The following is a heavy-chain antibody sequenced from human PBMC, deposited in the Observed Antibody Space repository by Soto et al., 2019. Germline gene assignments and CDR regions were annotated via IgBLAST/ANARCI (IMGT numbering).Heavy chain of an antibody. J-gene: IGHJ6*02. CDR1: GFPFSSYV. V-gene: IGHV3-30*18. Sequence: SLRLSCAASGFPFSSYVMHWVRQAPGKGLEWVAVISYDGSNKYYADSVKGRFTISRDNSKNTLYLQMNSLRAEDTAVYYCAKDQVTIFGVVTERDYYYYYGMDVWGQGTTVTVSS. D-gene: IGHD3-3*01. CDR3: AKDQVTIFGVVTERDYYYYYGMDV. CDR2: ISYDGSNK.